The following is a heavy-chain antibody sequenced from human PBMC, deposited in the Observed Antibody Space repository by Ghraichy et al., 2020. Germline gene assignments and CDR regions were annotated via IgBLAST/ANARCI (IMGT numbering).Heavy chain of an antibody. Sequence: SETLSLTCAVYGGSFSGYYWSWIRQPPGKGLEWIGEINHSGSTNYNPSLKSRVTISLDTSKNQFSLKLSSVTAADTAGYYCAGGQYDFWSGYYVDYWGQGTLVTVSS. D-gene: IGHD3-3*01. CDR1: GGSFSGYY. J-gene: IGHJ4*02. CDR2: INHSGST. V-gene: IGHV4-34*01. CDR3: AGGQYDFWSGYYVDY.